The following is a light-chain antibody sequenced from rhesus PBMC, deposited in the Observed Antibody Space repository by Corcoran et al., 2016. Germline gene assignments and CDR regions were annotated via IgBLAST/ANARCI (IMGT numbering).Light chain of an antibody. CDR2: KAS. J-gene: IGKJ3*01. CDR3: QHGYGTPFT. Sequence: DIQMTQSPSSLSASVGDRVTITCRASENVNNYLNWYQQKPGKAPKLLIYKASTLQSGAPSRFSGSGSGTDYTFTISSLQPEDVATYYCQHGYGTPFTFGPGTKLDIK. CDR1: ENVNNY. V-gene: IGKV1-74*01.